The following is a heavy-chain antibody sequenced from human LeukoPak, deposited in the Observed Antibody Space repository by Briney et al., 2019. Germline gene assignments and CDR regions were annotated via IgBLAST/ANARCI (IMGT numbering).Heavy chain of an antibody. CDR1: GDSVSSNSAA. V-gene: IGHV6-1*01. Sequence: SQTLSLTCAISGDSVSSNSAAWNWIRQSPSRGLEWPGRTYYRAKWYNDYAVSVKSRITINPDTSKNQFSLQLNSVTPEDTAVYYCARDTTYYYGSGSYYLGIFDYWGQGTLVTVSS. CDR3: ARDTTYYYGSGSYYLGIFDY. J-gene: IGHJ4*02. CDR2: TYYRAKWYN. D-gene: IGHD3-10*01.